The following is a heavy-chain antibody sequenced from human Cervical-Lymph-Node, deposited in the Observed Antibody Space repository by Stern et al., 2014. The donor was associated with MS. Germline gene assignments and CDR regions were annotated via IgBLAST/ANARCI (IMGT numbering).Heavy chain of an antibody. V-gene: IGHV1-2*06. D-gene: IGHD6-19*01. CDR3: ARGGSSGWENYYYGMDV. CDR2: INPTSGGT. CDR1: GYTFPGYY. Sequence: VQLVEPGAEVKKPGASVKVSCRASGYTFPGYYMHWVRPAPGQGLAWMGRINPTSGGTKFAQKFQGSVTMTRDTSINFAYMELSRLRSDDTAVYYCARGGSSGWENYYYGMDVWGQGTTVTVSS. J-gene: IGHJ6*02.